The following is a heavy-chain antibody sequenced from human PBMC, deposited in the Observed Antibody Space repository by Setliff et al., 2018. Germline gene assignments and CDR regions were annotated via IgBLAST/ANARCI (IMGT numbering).Heavy chain of an antibody. Sequence: SETLSLTCTVAGGAISNYYWSWIRQPPGKGLEWIGYIYSSGSTNYNPSRKSRVAISLTTSKNQFSLKLTSVTAAAPAVYYCARGYCSSPSCFFPGWFDPWGQGTLVTVSS. V-gene: IGHV4-59*12. CDR3: ARGYCSSPSCFFPGWFDP. CDR2: IYSSGST. J-gene: IGHJ5*02. D-gene: IGHD2-2*01. CDR1: GGAISNYY.